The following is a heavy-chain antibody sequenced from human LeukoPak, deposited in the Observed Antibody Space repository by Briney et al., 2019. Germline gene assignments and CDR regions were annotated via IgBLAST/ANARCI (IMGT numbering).Heavy chain of an antibody. D-gene: IGHD2-2*01. J-gene: IGHJ4*02. CDR3: ARALGYCSSTSCYAPRAFDY. CDR2: IYYSGST. V-gene: IGHV4-59*01. Sequence: PSETLSLTCTVSGGSISSYYWSWIRQPPGKGLEWIGYIYYSGSTNYNPSLKSRVTISVDTSKNQFSLKLSSVTAADTAVYYCARALGYCSSTSCYAPRAFDYWGQGTLVTVSS. CDR1: GGSISSYY.